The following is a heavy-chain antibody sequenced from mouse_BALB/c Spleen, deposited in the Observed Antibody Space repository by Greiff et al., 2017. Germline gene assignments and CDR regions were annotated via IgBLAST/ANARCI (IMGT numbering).Heavy chain of an antibody. D-gene: IGHD1-2*01. CDR3: NARITTATDY. CDR2: IDPENGDT. CDR1: GFNIKDYY. Sequence: EVQGVESGAELVRPGASVKLSCTASGFNIKDYYMHWVKQRPEQGLEWIGWIDPENGDTEYDPKFQGKATMTADTSSNTAYLQLSSLTSEDTAVYYCNARITTATDYWGQGTTLTVAS. V-gene: IGHV14-4*02. J-gene: IGHJ2*01.